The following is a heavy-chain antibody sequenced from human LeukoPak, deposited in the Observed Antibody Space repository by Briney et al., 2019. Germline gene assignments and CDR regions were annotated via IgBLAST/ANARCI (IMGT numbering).Heavy chain of an antibody. CDR3: AKGGVYYDSSGYLDYFDY. J-gene: IGHJ4*02. D-gene: IGHD3-22*01. CDR2: ISGSGGST. V-gene: IGHV3-23*01. CDR1: GFTFSSYA. Sequence: GGSLRLSCAASGFTFSSYAMSWVRQAPGKGLEWVSAISGSGGSTYYADSVKGRFTISRDNSKNTLYLQMNSLRAEDTAVYYCAKGGVYYDSSGYLDYFDYWGQGTLVTVSS.